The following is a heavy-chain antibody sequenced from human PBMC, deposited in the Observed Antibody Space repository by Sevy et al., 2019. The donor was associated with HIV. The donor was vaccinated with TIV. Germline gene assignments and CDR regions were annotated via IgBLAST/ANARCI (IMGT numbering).Heavy chain of an antibody. J-gene: IGHJ4*02. Sequence: SETLSLTCNVSGDSISSYFWSLFRQPPGKGLEWVGYIYYSGGSEYNPSLRSRVTISIDTSKKYLSMNLTAVTAADTAVYYCARDSAVVPRALVYWGQGTLVTVSS. CDR3: ARDSAVVPRALVY. V-gene: IGHV4-59*01. CDR2: IYYSGGS. D-gene: IGHD2-15*01. CDR1: GDSISSYF.